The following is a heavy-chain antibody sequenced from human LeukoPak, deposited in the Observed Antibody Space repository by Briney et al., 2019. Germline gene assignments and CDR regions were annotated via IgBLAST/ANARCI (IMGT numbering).Heavy chain of an antibody. CDR2: IKQDGNEK. J-gene: IGHJ4*02. Sequence: GGSLRLSCAASGFTFSNCWMTWVRQAPGKGLEWVANIKQDGNEKYYVDSVKGRFTVSRDSAKSSLYLQMNSLRAEDTAVYYCARGYSDSSGIDYWGQGTLVTVSS. V-gene: IGHV3-7*04. CDR3: ARGYSDSSGIDY. D-gene: IGHD3-22*01. CDR1: GFTFSNCW.